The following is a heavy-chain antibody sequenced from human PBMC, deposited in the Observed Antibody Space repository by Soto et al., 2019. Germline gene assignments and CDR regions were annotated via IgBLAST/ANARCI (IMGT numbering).Heavy chain of an antibody. D-gene: IGHD6-19*01. CDR1: GGTFSSYA. J-gene: IGHJ6*02. V-gene: IGHV1-69*13. CDR2: IIPIFGTA. CDR3: ASGYCSTGGSGWSRTYYYGMDV. Sequence: SVKVSCKASGGTFSSYAISWVRHAPGQGLEWMGGIIPIFGTANYAQKFQGRVTVTADESTSTAYMELSSLRSEDTAVYYCASGYCSTGGSGWSRTYYYGMDVWGQGTTVTVSS.